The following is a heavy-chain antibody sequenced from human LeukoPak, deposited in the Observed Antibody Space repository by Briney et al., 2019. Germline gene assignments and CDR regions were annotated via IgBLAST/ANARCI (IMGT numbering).Heavy chain of an antibody. CDR3: ARAYSTVTTTDY. J-gene: IGHJ4*02. CDR2: INTSGGST. Sequence: ASVKVSCKASGYTFTSYYMHWVRQAPGQGLEWMGIINTSGGSTSYAQKFQGRVTMTRDTSTSTVYMELSSLRSEDTAVYYCARAYSTVTTTDYWGQGTLVTVSS. D-gene: IGHD4-17*01. CDR1: GYTFTSYY. V-gene: IGHV1-46*01.